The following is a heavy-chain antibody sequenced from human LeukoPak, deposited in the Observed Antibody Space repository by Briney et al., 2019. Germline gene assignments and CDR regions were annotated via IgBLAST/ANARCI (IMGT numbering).Heavy chain of an antibody. CDR2: IKQDGSEK. CDR1: GFTFSDYY. CDR3: ARGGYQLLWY. Sequence: GGSLRLSCAASGFTFSDYYMSWIRQAPGTGLEWVASIKQDGSEKSYVDSVKGRFTISRDNAKNSLYLQMNSLRAEDTAVYYCARGGYQLLWYWGQGTLVTVSS. J-gene: IGHJ4*02. D-gene: IGHD2-2*01. V-gene: IGHV3-7*04.